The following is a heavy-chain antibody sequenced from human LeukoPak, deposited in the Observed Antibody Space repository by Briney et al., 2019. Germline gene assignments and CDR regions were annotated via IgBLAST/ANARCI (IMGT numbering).Heavy chain of an antibody. V-gene: IGHV3-66*01. J-gene: IGHJ4*02. Sequence: GGSLRLSCAASGFTFSSYSMNWVRQAPGKGLEWVSVIYSGGSTYYADSVKGRFTISRDNSKNTLYLQMNSLRAEDTAVYYCARAGSAVFDYWGQGTLVTVSS. CDR1: GFTFSSYS. CDR3: ARAGSAVFDY. D-gene: IGHD1-26*01. CDR2: IYSGGST.